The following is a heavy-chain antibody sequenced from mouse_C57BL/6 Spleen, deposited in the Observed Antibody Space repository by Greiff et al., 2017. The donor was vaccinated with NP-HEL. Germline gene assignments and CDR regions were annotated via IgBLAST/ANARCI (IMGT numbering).Heavy chain of an antibody. CDR1: GYTFTDYN. CDR3: ARPRAYGSSYHYAMDY. J-gene: IGHJ4*01. CDR2: INPNNGGT. V-gene: IGHV1-18*01. D-gene: IGHD1-1*01. Sequence: EVQLQQSGPELVKPGASVKIPCKASGYTFTDYNMDWVKQSHGKSLEWIGDINPNNGGTIYNQKFKGKATLTVDKSSSTAYMELRSLTSEDTAVYYCARPRAYGSSYHYAMDYRGQGTSVTVSS.